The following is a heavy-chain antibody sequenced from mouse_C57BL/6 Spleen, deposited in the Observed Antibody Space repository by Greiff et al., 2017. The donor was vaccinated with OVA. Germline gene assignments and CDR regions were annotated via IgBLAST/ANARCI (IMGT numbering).Heavy chain of an antibody. J-gene: IGHJ1*03. D-gene: IGHD2-5*01. CDR3: ASGPYSNYWYFDV. CDR2: IYPGDGDT. CDR1: GYAFSSYW. V-gene: IGHV1-80*01. Sequence: QVQLQQSGAELVKPGASVKISCKASGYAFSSYWMNWVKQRPGKGLEWIGQIYPGDGDTNYNGKFKGKATLTADKSSSTAYMQLSSLTSEDSAVYFCASGPYSNYWYFDVWGTGTTVTVSS.